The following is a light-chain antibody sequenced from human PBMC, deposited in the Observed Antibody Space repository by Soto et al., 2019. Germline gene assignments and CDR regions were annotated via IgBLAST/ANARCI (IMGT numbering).Light chain of an antibody. CDR1: QSVDSN. V-gene: IGKV3-15*01. Sequence: EIVMTQSPGTLSVSPGERATLSCRASQSVDSNLAWYQQKPGQAPRLLIYGASTRATGIPARFSGSGSGTEFTLTISSLQSEDFAVYYCQQYYKWPPWTFGQGTKVEIK. CDR3: QQYYKWPPWT. CDR2: GAS. J-gene: IGKJ1*01.